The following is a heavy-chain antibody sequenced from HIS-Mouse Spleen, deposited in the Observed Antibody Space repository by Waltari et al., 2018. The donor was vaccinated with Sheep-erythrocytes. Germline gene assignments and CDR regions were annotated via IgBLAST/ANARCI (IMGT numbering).Heavy chain of an antibody. Sequence: SLSSSSSYIYYADSVKGRFTISRDNAKNSLYLQMNSLRAEDKAVYYCARVASGATFDYWGQGTLVTVSS. J-gene: IGHJ4*02. CDR2: LSSSSSYI. CDR3: ARVASGATFDY. V-gene: IGHV3-21*01. D-gene: IGHD1-26*01.